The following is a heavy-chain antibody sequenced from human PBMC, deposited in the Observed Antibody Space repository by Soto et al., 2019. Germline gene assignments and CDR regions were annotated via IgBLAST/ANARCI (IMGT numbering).Heavy chain of an antibody. CDR1: GHTFTGHH. Sequence: QVQMVQSGAEVKKPGASVKVSCKASGHTFTGHHMHWVRQAPGQGLEWMGLIDLDIGDTKYAEKFQGRVTLARESSITAGYMELPRLRSDDTEVYYCSLETTESAGFDYWGQGTLVKVSS. CDR2: IDLDIGDT. V-gene: IGHV1-2*02. CDR3: SLETTESAGFDY. J-gene: IGHJ4*02. D-gene: IGHD1-1*01.